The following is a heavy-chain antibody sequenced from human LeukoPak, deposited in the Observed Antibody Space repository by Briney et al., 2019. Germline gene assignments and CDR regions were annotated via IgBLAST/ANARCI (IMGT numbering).Heavy chain of an antibody. CDR2: IIPIFGTA. CDR3: ARDRWGSDSSCYGGDY. D-gene: IGHD3-22*01. V-gene: IGHV1-69*13. J-gene: IGHJ4*02. CDR1: GGTFSSYA. Sequence: SVTFSCKASGGTFSSYAISWVRQAPGQGLEWMGGIIPIFGTANYAQKFQGRVTITADESTSTAYMELSSLRSEDTAVYYCARDRWGSDSSCYGGDYWGQGTLVTVSS.